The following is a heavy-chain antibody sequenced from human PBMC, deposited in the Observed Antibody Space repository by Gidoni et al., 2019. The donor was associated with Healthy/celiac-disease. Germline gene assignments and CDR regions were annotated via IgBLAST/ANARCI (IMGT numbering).Heavy chain of an antibody. J-gene: IGHJ5*02. CDR3: ARDELVVVAATSYNWFDP. Sequence: QVQLQQWGAGLLKPSETLSLTCAVYGGSFSGYYGSWIRQPPGKGLEWIGEINHSGSTNYNPSLKSRVTRSVDTSKNQFSLKLSSVTAADTAVYYCARDELVVVAATSYNWFDPWGQGTLVTVSS. V-gene: IGHV4-34*01. D-gene: IGHD2-15*01. CDR2: INHSGST. CDR1: GGSFSGYY.